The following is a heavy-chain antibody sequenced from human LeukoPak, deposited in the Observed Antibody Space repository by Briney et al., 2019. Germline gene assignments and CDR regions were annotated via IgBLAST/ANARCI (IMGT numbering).Heavy chain of an antibody. D-gene: IGHD2-2*02. J-gene: IGHJ4*02. V-gene: IGHV4-39*07. CDR3: ARDLGYCSSTSCHRVFDY. CDR1: GGSISSSSYY. CDR2: IYYSGST. Sequence: PSETLSLTCTVSGGSISSSSYYWGWIRQPPGKGLEWIGSIYYSGSTYYNPSLKSRVTISVDTSKNQFSLKLSSVTAADTAVYYCARDLGYCSSTSCHRVFDYWGQGTLVTVSS.